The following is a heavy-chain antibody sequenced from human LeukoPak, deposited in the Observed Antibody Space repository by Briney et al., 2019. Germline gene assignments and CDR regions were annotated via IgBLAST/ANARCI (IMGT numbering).Heavy chain of an antibody. J-gene: IGHJ4*02. Sequence: ASVKVSCKASGYSFTGYYMHWVRQAPGQGLEWMGWINPNSGGTNYAQKFQGRVTMTRDTSISTAHMDLSRLRSDDTAVYYCARDHGGAAALDYWGQGTLVTVSS. CDR2: INPNSGGT. D-gene: IGHD6-13*01. V-gene: IGHV1-2*02. CDR1: GYSFTGYY. CDR3: ARDHGGAAALDY.